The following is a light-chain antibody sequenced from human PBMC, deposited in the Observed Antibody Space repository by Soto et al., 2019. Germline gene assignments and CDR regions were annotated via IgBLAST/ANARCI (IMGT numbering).Light chain of an antibody. CDR3: RQSYSTPIT. CDR2: AAS. J-gene: IGKJ5*01. CDR1: QSISSY. V-gene: IGKV1-39*01. Sequence: DIQLTQSPSSLSASLGDRVTITCRASQSISSYLNWYQQEPGKAPKFLIYAASSLQSGVPSRFSGSGSGTDFTLTISSLQPEDFATYYCRQSYSTPITFGQGTRLEIK.